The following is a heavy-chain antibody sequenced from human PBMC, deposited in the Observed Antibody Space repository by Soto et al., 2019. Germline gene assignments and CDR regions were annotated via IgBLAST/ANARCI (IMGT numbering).Heavy chain of an antibody. Sequence: EVQLVESGGGLVQPGGSLRLSCAASGFTFSSYWMHWVRQAPGKGLVWVSRINSDGSSTSYADSVKGRFTISRDNAKNTRYLQMNSLRAEDTAVYYCARVGSGSYHDAFDIWGQGTMVTVSS. J-gene: IGHJ3*02. V-gene: IGHV3-74*01. D-gene: IGHD1-26*01. CDR3: ARVGSGSYHDAFDI. CDR2: INSDGSST. CDR1: GFTFSSYW.